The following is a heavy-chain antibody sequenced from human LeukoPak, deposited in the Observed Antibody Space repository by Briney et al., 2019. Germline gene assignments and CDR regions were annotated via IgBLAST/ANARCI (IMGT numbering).Heavy chain of an antibody. CDR3: AKDQPRGGWAFDY. D-gene: IGHD4-23*01. J-gene: IGHJ4*02. CDR2: ITDSGAST. Sequence: GGSLRLSCAASGFTFSSDAMSWVRQAPGKGLEWVSAITDSGASTYYADSVKGRFTISRDNSKNTLYLQMNSLRVDDTAIYYCAKDQPRGGWAFDYWGQGTLVTVSS. CDR1: GFTFSSDA. V-gene: IGHV3-23*01.